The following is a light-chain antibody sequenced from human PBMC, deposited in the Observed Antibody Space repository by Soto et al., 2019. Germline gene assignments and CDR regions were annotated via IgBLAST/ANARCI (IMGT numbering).Light chain of an antibody. J-gene: IGKJ2*01. CDR1: QSVANNY. CDR2: GAS. CDR3: QQYGVSPLMYT. V-gene: IGKV3-20*01. Sequence: EIVLMQSPGTLSLSPGERATLSCRASQSVANNYLAWCQQKPGQAPRLLIYGASSRAAGVPDRFSGSGSGTDFTLTITRLEPEDFTMYYCQQYGVSPLMYTFGQGTKLGVK.